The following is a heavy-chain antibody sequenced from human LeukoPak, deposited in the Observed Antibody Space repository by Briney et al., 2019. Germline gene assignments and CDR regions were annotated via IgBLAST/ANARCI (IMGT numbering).Heavy chain of an antibody. Sequence: GGSLRLSCAASGFTFSSYGMHWVRQAPGKGLEWVAFIRYDGSNKYYADSVKGRFTIPRDNSKNTLYLQMNSLRAEDTAVYYCAKGSGYCSSTSCYSWGYFDYWGQGTLVTVSS. CDR3: AKGSGYCSSTSCYSWGYFDY. CDR2: IRYDGSNK. V-gene: IGHV3-30*02. J-gene: IGHJ4*02. CDR1: GFTFSSYG. D-gene: IGHD2-2*01.